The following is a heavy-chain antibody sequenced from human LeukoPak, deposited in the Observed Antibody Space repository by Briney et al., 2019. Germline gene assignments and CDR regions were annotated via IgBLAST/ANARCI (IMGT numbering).Heavy chain of an antibody. CDR2: IYYSGST. CDR1: GVSVSSGSYY. V-gene: IGHV4-61*01. J-gene: IGHJ4*02. Sequence: PSETLSLTCTVSGVSVSSGSYYWSWIRQPPGKGLEWIGYIYYSGSTNYNPSLKSRVTISVDTSKNQFSLKLSSVTAADTAVYYCARYGGNSHYFDYWGQGTLVTVSS. D-gene: IGHD4-23*01. CDR3: ARYGGNSHYFDY.